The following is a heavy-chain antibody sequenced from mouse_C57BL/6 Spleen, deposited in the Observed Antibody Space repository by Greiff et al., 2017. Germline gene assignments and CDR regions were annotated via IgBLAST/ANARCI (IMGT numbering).Heavy chain of an antibody. CDR1: GYTFTSYW. Sequence: QVQLKQPGAELVRPGSSVKLSCKASGYTFTSYWMHWVKQRPIQGLEWIGNIDPSDSETHYNQKFKDKATLTVDKSSSTAYMQLSSLTSEDSAVYYCARRDYYGLWFAYWGQGTLVTVSA. V-gene: IGHV1-52*01. CDR3: ARRDYYGLWFAY. D-gene: IGHD1-1*01. J-gene: IGHJ3*01. CDR2: IDPSDSET.